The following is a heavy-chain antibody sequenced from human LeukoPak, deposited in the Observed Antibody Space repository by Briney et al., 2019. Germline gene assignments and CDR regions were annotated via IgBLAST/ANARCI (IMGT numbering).Heavy chain of an antibody. V-gene: IGHV4-34*01. J-gene: IGHJ1*01. CDR1: GGSFSGYY. CDR2: INHSGST. D-gene: IGHD6-19*01. Sequence: SETLSLTCAVYGGSFSGYYWSWIRQPPGKGLEWIGEINHSGSTNYSPSLKSRVTISVDTSKNQFSLKLSSVTAADTAVYYCARGIAVPRYFQHWGQGTLVTVSS. CDR3: ARGIAVPRYFQH.